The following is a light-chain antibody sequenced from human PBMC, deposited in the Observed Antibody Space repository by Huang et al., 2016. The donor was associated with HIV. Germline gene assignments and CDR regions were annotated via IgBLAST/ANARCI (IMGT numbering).Light chain of an antibody. CDR3: QQNYSTPKT. J-gene: IGKJ2*01. V-gene: IGKV1-39*01. CDR1: QRISSY. Sequence: DIQMTQSPSSLSASVGDRVTIPCRSSQRISSYLNWFQQKPGKAPKLLIHTTSSLQGGVSSRFSGSGSGTHFTLTISSLQPEDSATYYCQQNYSTPKTFGQGTKLEIK. CDR2: TTS.